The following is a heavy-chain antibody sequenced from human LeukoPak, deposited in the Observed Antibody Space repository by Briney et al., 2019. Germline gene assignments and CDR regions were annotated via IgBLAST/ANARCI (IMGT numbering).Heavy chain of an antibody. CDR3: ARGGGYCSGGSCYGGYGMDV. CDR1: GFTVSSNY. Sequence: GGSLRLSCAASGFTVSSNYMSWVRQAPGKGLEWVSVIYSGGSTYYADSVKGRFTISRHNSKNTLYLQMNSLRAEDTAVYYCARGGGYCSGGSCYGGYGMDVWGQGTTATVSS. D-gene: IGHD2-15*01. J-gene: IGHJ6*02. V-gene: IGHV3-53*04. CDR2: IYSGGST.